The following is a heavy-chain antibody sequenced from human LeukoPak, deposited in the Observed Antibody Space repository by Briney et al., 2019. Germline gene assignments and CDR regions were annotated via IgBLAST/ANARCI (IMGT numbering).Heavy chain of an antibody. Sequence: ASVKVSCKTSGYTFTGYYMGWVRQAPVQELEWMGWINPNSGGTNYAQKFQGRVTMTRDTSISTAYMELSRLRSDDTAVYYCARGFSYSSSWYPYWGQGTLVTVSS. CDR3: ARGFSYSSSWYPY. D-gene: IGHD6-13*01. CDR2: INPNSGGT. CDR1: GYTFTGYY. J-gene: IGHJ4*02. V-gene: IGHV1-2*02.